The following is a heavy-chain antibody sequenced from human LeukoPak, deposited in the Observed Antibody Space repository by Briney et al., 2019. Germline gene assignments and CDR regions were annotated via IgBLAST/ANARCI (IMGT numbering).Heavy chain of an antibody. J-gene: IGHJ4*02. Sequence: SETLPLTCAVYGGSFSGYYWSWIRQPPGKGLEWIGEINHSGSTNYNPSLKSRVTISVDTSKNQFSLKLSSVTAADTAVYYCARGRGTIFGVAPLDYWGQGTLVTVSS. CDR2: INHSGST. V-gene: IGHV4-34*01. CDR3: ARGRGTIFGVAPLDY. D-gene: IGHD3-3*01. CDR1: GGSFSGYY.